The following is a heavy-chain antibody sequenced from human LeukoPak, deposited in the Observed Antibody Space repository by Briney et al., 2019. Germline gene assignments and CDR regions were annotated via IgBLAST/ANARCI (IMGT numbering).Heavy chain of an antibody. D-gene: IGHD3-10*01. CDR3: ARESGVGGIDY. J-gene: IGHJ4*02. V-gene: IGHV4-31*03. CDR2: IYYSGST. CDR1: GGSISSGGYY. Sequence: SQTLSLTCTVSGGSISSGGYYWSWIRQRPGKGLEWIGYIYYSGSTYYNPSLKSRVTISVDTSKNQFSLKLSSVTAADTAVYYCARESGVGGIDYWGQGTLVTVSS.